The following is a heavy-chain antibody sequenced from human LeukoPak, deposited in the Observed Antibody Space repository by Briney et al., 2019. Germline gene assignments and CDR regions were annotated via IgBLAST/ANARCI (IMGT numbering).Heavy chain of an antibody. V-gene: IGHV3-21*04. CDR1: GFTFSSYS. Sequence: PGGSLRLSCAASGFTFSSYSMNWVRQAPGKGLEWVTSISSSSSYIYYADSVKGRFTISRDNSKNTLYLQMNSLRAEDTAVYYCAKLVPSDDFWSGYLGWFGPWGQRTLVTVSS. J-gene: IGHJ5*02. CDR2: ISSSSSYI. D-gene: IGHD3-3*01. CDR3: AKLVPSDDFWSGYLGWFGP.